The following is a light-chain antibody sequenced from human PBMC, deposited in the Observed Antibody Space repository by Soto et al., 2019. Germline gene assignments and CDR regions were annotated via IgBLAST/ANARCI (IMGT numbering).Light chain of an antibody. Sequence: DIQMTQSPSTLSASVGDTVTITCRASQSISTWLAWYQQKPGKAPQLLIYKASILQSGVPSRFSAIGSGTEFTLTISSLQPDDSATYFCQQYNFYSRTFGQGTKVEI. J-gene: IGKJ1*01. CDR3: QQYNFYSRT. CDR1: QSISTW. CDR2: KAS. V-gene: IGKV1-5*03.